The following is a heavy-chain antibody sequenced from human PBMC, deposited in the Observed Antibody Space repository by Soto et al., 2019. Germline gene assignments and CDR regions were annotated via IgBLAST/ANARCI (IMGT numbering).Heavy chain of an antibody. CDR2: INPSGGST. D-gene: IGHD6-13*01. CDR3: ARSFGVAAAGPFDY. V-gene: IGHV1-46*01. Sequence: ASVKVSCKASGYTFTTYYMHWVRQAPGQGLEWMGNINPSGGSTTYAQKFQGRVTISVDTSKNQFSLKLSSVTAADTAVYYCARSFGVAAAGPFDYWGQGTLVTVSS. CDR1: GYTFTTYY. J-gene: IGHJ4*02.